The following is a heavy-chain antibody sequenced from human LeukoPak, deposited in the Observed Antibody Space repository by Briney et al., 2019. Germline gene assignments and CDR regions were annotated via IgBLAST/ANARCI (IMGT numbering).Heavy chain of an antibody. J-gene: IGHJ4*02. D-gene: IGHD4-17*01. Sequence: ASVKVSCKASEYGSTNYYIHWVRQAPGQGLEWMGAIQFSGGTTTYAQKFQGRVTMTRDTSTNTVYMELNSLRSDDTAVYYCAREGTTTVTKNFDYWGQGTLVTVSS. CDR3: AREGTTTVTKNFDY. CDR1: EYGSTNYY. V-gene: IGHV1-46*01. CDR2: IQFSGGTT.